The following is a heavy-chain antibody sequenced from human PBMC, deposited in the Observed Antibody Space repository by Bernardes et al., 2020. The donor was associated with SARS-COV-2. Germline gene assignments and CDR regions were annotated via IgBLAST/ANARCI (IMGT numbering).Heavy chain of an antibody. Sequence: SVKVSCMASGGTFTFSNYPISWVRQAPGQGLEWMGGIIPMFDTANYAQKFQDRVTITADESTSTAYMDLNSLKSEDTAVYYCASLTFPMNNQNFYYYGMDVWGQGTTVTVSS. CDR3: ASLTFPMNNQNFYYYGMDV. D-gene: IGHD3-9*01. J-gene: IGHJ6*02. CDR1: GGTFTFSNYP. V-gene: IGHV1-69*13. CDR2: IIPMFDTA.